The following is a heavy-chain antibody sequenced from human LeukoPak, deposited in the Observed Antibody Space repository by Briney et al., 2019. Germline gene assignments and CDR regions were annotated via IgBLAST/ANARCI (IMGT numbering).Heavy chain of an antibody. D-gene: IGHD3-3*01. CDR2: INHTGST. CDR3: ARRYDFWSGYPPPLDY. CDR1: GESFTTFY. Sequence: SETLSLTCAVYGESFTTFYWGWIRQTPGKGLEWIGEINHTGSTNYNPSLKSRVTISIDTSKNQFSLKLNSVTAADTAVYYCARRYDFWSGYPPPLDYWGQGTLVTVSS. V-gene: IGHV4-34*01. J-gene: IGHJ4*02.